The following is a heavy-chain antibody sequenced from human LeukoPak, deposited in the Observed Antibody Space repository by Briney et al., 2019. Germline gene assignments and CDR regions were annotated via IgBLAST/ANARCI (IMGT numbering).Heavy chain of an antibody. CDR2: ISWNGGST. J-gene: IGHJ4*02. D-gene: IGHD2-15*01. CDR1: GFTFDDYA. Sequence: GGSLRLSCAASGFTFDDYAMTWVRQAPGKGLEWVSYISWNGGSTSYADSVKGRFTISRDNADKSLYLQMNSLRAEDTALYYCARKFGDSCFNWGQGTLVTVSS. V-gene: IGHV3-20*04. CDR3: ARKFGDSCFN.